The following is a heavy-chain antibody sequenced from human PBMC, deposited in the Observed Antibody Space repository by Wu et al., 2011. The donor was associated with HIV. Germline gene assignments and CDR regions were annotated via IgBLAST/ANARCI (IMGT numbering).Heavy chain of an antibody. D-gene: IGHD3-10*01. CDR1: GYTFTSYG. CDR3: ARNNSTGNITLLRGLDV. V-gene: IGHV1-18*01. Sequence: QVQLVQSGAEVKKPGASVKVSCRASGYTFTSYGISWVRQAPGQGLEWMGWISAYNGDTNYAQKLRGRVTMTTDTSTSTAYMELRSLGSDDTAIYYCARNNSTGNITLLRGLDVWGKGTTVTV. CDR2: ISAYNGDT. J-gene: IGHJ6*03.